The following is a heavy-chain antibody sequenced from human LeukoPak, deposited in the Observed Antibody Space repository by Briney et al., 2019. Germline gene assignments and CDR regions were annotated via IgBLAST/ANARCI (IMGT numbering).Heavy chain of an antibody. J-gene: IGHJ4*02. D-gene: IGHD5-24*01. CDR3: ARGKHGYNYVRDFSLRY. CDR2: IIPIFGTA. V-gene: IGHV1-69*05. Sequence: GASVTVSCKASGGTFSSYAISWVRQAPGQGLEWMGGIIPIFGTANYAQKFQGRVTITTDESTSTAYMELSSLRSEDTAVYYCARGKHGYNYVRDFSLRYWGQGTLVTVSS. CDR1: GGTFSSYA.